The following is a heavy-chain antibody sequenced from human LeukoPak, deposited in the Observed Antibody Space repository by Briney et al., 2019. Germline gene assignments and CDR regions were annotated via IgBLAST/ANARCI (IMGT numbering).Heavy chain of an antibody. V-gene: IGHV3-48*03. J-gene: IGHJ6*04. CDR1: RFTFSSYE. CDR2: ISSSGSTI. Sequence: GGSPRLSCAASRFTFSSYEMNWVRQAPGKGLEWVSYISSSGSTIYYADSVKGRFTISRDNAKNSLYLQMNSLRAEDTAVYYCAELGITMIGGVWGKGTTVTISS. D-gene: IGHD3-10*02. CDR3: AELGITMIGGV.